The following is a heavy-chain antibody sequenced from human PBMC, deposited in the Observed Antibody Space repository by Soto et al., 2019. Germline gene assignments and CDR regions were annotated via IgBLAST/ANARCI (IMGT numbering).Heavy chain of an antibody. D-gene: IGHD6-6*01. CDR1: GGTLSNYA. Sequence: QVQLVQSGAEVQKPGSSVKVSCKASGGTLSNYAINWVRQAPGQGLEWMGGIIPMFGTANYEQKFQGRVTVTADGSTSTAYMELSSLRSEDTAVYYCARGGFSSSYRLDYWGQGALVAVSS. CDR2: IIPMFGTA. J-gene: IGHJ4*02. CDR3: ARGGFSSSYRLDY. V-gene: IGHV1-69*01.